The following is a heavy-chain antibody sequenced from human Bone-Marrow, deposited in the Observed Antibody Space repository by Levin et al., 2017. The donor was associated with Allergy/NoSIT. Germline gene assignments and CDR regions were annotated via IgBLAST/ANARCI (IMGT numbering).Heavy chain of an antibody. CDR3: TTGSPYSSSWEYFQH. CDR1: GFTFSNAW. Sequence: SGGSLRLSCAASGFTFSNAWMSWVRQAPGKGLEWVGRIKSKTDGGTTDYAAPVKGRFTISRDDSKNTLYLQMNSLKTEDTAVYYCTTGSPYSSSWEYFQHWGQGTLVTVSS. CDR2: IKSKTDGGTT. J-gene: IGHJ1*01. V-gene: IGHV3-15*01. D-gene: IGHD6-13*01.